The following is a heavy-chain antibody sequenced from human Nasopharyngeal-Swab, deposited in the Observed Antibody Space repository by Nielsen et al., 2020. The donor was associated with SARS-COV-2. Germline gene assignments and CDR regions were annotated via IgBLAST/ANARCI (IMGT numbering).Heavy chain of an antibody. CDR1: GGSISSYY. D-gene: IGHD6-19*01. CDR3: AREVIAVAGYFDY. Sequence: SETLSLTCTVSGGSISSYYWSWIRQPPGKGLEWIGYIYYSGSTNYNPSLKSRVTTSVDTSKNQFSLKLSSVTAADTAVYYCAREVIAVAGYFDYWGQGTLVTVSS. V-gene: IGHV4-59*01. CDR2: IYYSGST. J-gene: IGHJ4*02.